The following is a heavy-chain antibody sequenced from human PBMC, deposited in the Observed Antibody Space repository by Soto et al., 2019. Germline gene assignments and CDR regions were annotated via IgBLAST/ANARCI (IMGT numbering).Heavy chain of an antibody. D-gene: IGHD3-3*01. CDR2: IYYTGST. J-gene: IGHJ4*02. CDR1: GGSINSGGYY. V-gene: IGHV4-31*03. Sequence: QVQLQESGPGLVKPSQTLSLTCTVSGGSINSGGYYWSWIRQHPGKGLEWIGYIYYTGSTYYNPSLKSRVTISVDTSKTHFSLKLSSVTAADTAVYYCARADDFWSVYWFAYWGQGTLVTVSS. CDR3: ARADDFWSVYWFAY.